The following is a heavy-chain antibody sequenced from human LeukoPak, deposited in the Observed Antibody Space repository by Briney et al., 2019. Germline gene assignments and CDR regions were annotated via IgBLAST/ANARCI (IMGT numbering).Heavy chain of an antibody. J-gene: IGHJ6*03. CDR3: ARDLSDIVVVPAAQENYYYYYYMDV. V-gene: IGHV3-7*01. CDR1: GFTFSSYW. CDR2: IKQDGSEK. D-gene: IGHD2-2*01. Sequence: GGSLRLSCAASGFTFSSYWMSWVRQAPGKGLEWVANIKQDGSEKYYVDSVKGRFTISRDNAKNSLYLQMNSLRAEDTAVYYCARDLSDIVVVPAAQENYYYYYYMDVWGKGTTVTVSS.